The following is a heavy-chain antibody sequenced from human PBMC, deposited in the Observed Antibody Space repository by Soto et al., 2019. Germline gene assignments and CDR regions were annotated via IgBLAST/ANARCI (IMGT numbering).Heavy chain of an antibody. D-gene: IGHD6-13*01. V-gene: IGHV1-69*13. J-gene: IGHJ5*02. Sequence: SVKVSCKASGGTFSSYAISWVRQAPGQGLEWMGGIIPIFGTANYAQKFQGRVTITADESTSTAYMELSSLRSEDTAVYYCARDYSSSWYVPVDCFAPWGQGTLVTVSS. CDR1: GGTFSSYA. CDR3: ARDYSSSWYVPVDCFAP. CDR2: IIPIFGTA.